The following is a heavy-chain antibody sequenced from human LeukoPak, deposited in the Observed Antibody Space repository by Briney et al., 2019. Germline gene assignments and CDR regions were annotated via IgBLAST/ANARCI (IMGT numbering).Heavy chain of an antibody. V-gene: IGHV3-20*04. CDR1: GFTLSSYW. CDR2: INWSGGST. D-gene: IGHD3-10*01. J-gene: IGHJ4*02. Sequence: GSLRLSCAASGFTLSSYWMHWVRQAPGKGLEWVSGINWSGGSTSYADSVKGRFTISRDNVKNSLYLQMNSLRAEDTALYYCAREGVSYYGSRNDYWGQGTLVTVSS. CDR3: AREGVSYYGSRNDY.